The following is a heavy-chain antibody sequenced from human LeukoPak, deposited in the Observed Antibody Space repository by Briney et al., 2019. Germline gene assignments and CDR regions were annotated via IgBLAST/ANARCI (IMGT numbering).Heavy chain of an antibody. CDR2: IYPGGIT. CDR3: VNNDYFDY. D-gene: IGHD2-8*01. V-gene: IGHV3-53*01. CDR1: GIDITSNY. Sequence: GGSLRLSCVASGIDITSNYMNWVRQAPGKGLEWVSVIYPGGITYYADSVKGRFTISRDISTNTVYLQMNSLRAEDTALYYCVNNDYFDYWGQGTLVTVSS. J-gene: IGHJ4*02.